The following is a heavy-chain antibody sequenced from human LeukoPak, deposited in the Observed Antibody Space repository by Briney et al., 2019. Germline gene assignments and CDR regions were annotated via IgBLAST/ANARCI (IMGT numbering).Heavy chain of an antibody. CDR3: ATSSYDSSGYRQDLDY. CDR1: GFTFSSYA. CDR2: ISSSGSTI. Sequence: PGGSLRLSCAASGFTFSSYAMSWVRQAPGKGLEWVSYISSSGSTIYYADSVKGRFTISRDNAKNSLYLQMNSLRAEDTAVYYCATSSYDSSGYRQDLDYWGQGTLVTVSS. V-gene: IGHV3-48*04. D-gene: IGHD3-22*01. J-gene: IGHJ4*02.